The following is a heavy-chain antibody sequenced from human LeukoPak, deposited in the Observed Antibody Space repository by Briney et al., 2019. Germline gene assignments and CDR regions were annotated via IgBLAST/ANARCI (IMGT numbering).Heavy chain of an antibody. J-gene: IGHJ6*03. CDR1: GYTFTSYG. CDR2: ISAYNGNT. D-gene: IGHD3-10*01. CDR3: ARDAGSGSYSHGISYYYYMDV. V-gene: IGHV1-18*01. Sequence: ASVKVSCKASGYTFTSYGISWVRQAPGQGLEWMGWISAYNGNTNYAQKFQGRVTITTDESTSTAYMELSSLRSEDTAVYYCARDAGSGSYSHGISYYYYMDVWGKGTTVTVSS.